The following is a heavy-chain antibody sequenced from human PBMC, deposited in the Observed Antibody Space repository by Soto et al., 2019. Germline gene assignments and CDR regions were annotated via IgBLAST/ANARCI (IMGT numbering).Heavy chain of an antibody. Sequence: SVKVSCKASGGTFSSNAISWVRQAPGQGPEWMGGILPIFNTANYAQNFQGRVTITADESTSTSYMELTSLKSEDTAIYYCATGGRGYSSYFPRFYFEYWGHGTLVTVSS. CDR2: ILPIFNTA. V-gene: IGHV1-69*13. J-gene: IGHJ4*01. CDR1: GGTFSSNA. CDR3: ATGGRGYSSYFPRFYFEY. D-gene: IGHD5-18*01.